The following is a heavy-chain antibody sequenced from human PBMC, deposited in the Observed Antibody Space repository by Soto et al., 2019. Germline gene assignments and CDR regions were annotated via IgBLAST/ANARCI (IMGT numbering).Heavy chain of an antibody. D-gene: IGHD1-26*01. CDR1: GFTFNTHW. CDR3: ARGGAMGVDY. V-gene: IGHV3-74*01. CDR2: IYFDGITT. J-gene: IGHJ4*02. Sequence: VGSLRLSCTASGFTFNTHWMHWVRQAPGKGLVWVSRIYFDGITTNYADSVKGRLTVSRDNAKNTVYLHVNTLRDEGTAVYYCARGGAMGVDYWGQGTLVTVSS.